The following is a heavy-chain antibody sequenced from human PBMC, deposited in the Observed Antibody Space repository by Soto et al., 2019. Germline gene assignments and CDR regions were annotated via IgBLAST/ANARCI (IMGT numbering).Heavy chain of an antibody. J-gene: IGHJ4*02. CDR3: AKEGGLSGSYYISSSYYFDY. CDR2: ISYDGSNT. Sequence: GGSLRLSCAASGFTFSRYGMHWVRQAPGKGLEWLAVISYDGSNTYYADSVKGRFTISRDNSKNTLYLQMNSLRAEDTSVYYCAKEGGLSGSYYISSSYYFDYWGQGTLVTVSS. V-gene: IGHV3-30*18. D-gene: IGHD1-26*01. CDR1: GFTFSRYG.